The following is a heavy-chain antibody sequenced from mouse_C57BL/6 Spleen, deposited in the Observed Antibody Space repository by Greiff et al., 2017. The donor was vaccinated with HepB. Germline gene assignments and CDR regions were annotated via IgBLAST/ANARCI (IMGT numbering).Heavy chain of an antibody. Sequence: EVQGVESGGDLVKPGGSLKLSCAASGFTFSSYGMSWVRQTPDKRLEWVATISSGGSYTYYPDSVKGRFTISRDNDKNTLYLQMSSLKSEDTAMYYCARRGIYYYGSSYEDFDYWGQGTTLTVSS. CDR2: ISSGGSYT. CDR1: GFTFSSYG. J-gene: IGHJ2*01. D-gene: IGHD1-1*01. CDR3: ARRGIYYYGSSYEDFDY. V-gene: IGHV5-6*01.